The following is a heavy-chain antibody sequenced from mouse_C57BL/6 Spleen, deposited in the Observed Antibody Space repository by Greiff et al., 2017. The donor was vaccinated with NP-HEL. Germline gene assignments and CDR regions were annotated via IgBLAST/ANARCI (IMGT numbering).Heavy chain of an antibody. D-gene: IGHD2-4*01. V-gene: IGHV5S21*01. CDR2: ISSGGDYI. Sequence: EVQGVESGEGLVKPGGSLKLSCAASGFTFSSYAMSWVRQTPEKRLEWVAYISSGGDYIYYADTVKGRFTSSRDNARNTLYLQMSSLKSEDTAMYYCTRRGYDYPWFAYWGQGTLVTVSA. J-gene: IGHJ3*01. CDR3: TRRGYDYPWFAY. CDR1: GFTFSSYA.